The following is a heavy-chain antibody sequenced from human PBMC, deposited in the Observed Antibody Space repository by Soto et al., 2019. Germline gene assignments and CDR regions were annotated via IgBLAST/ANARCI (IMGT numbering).Heavy chain of an antibody. CDR2: IDWDDDK. Sequence: SGPTLVNPTQTPTLTCTFSGFSLTSSGMCVTWIRQPPGKSLEWLALIDWDDDKYYNTSLKTRLTITKDISKNQVVLTMTNMDPMDTATYYCAHRPYDSGSRPFDFWGQGTLVTVSS. V-gene: IGHV2-70*12. D-gene: IGHD3-22*01. CDR3: AHRPYDSGSRPFDF. CDR1: GFSLTSSGMC. J-gene: IGHJ4*02.